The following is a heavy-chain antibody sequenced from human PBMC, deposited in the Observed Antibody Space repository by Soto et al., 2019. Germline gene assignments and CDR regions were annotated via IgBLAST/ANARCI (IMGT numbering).Heavy chain of an antibody. D-gene: IGHD3-16*01. Sequence: GGSLRLSCVVSGITFSRYAMSWVRQAPGKGLEWVSSISGSGETTHYADSVQGQFTISRGNSKNTLFLHMSSLRAEDTALYYCAKVCNDYTCKNFDYWGQGTLVTVSS. CDR3: AKVCNDYTCKNFDY. V-gene: IGHV3-23*01. CDR1: GITFSRYA. CDR2: ISGSGETT. J-gene: IGHJ4*02.